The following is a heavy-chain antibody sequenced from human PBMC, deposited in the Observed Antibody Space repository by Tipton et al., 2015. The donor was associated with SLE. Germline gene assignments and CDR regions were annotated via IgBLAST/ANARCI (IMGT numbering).Heavy chain of an antibody. CDR2: FDPNGST. Sequence: TLSLTCTVSGGSISGPYHWSWIRQAAGKGLEWIGRFDPNGSTRYNPSFQSRVSMSLDPSTTQFSLRLSSVTAADTAVYYCARGGVTIFGVVIRSKLDVWGQGTTVTVSS. D-gene: IGHD3-3*01. CDR1: GGSISGPYH. V-gene: IGHV4-4*07. J-gene: IGHJ6*02. CDR3: ARGGVTIFGVVIRSKLDV.